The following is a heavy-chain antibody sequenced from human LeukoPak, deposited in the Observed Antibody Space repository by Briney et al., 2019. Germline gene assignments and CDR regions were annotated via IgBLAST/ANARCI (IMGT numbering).Heavy chain of an antibody. CDR2: ISSSSSYI. V-gene: IGHV3-21*01. J-gene: IGHJ4*02. Sequence: SGGSLRLSCAASGFTFSSYSMNWVRQAPGKGLEWVSSISSSSSYIYYADSVKGRFTISRDNSKNTLYLQMNSLRAEDTAVYYCARSRRARTHYFDYWGQGTLVTVSS. CDR1: GFTFSSYS. CDR3: ARSRRARTHYFDY.